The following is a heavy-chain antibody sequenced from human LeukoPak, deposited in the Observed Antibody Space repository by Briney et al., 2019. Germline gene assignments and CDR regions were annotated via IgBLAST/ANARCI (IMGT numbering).Heavy chain of an antibody. CDR3: ARIYGSGNYYRHSDL. D-gene: IGHD3-10*01. V-gene: IGHV5-51*01. CDR2: VYPGDYAT. CDR1: AYTFTTYW. Sequence: GLSLHISCHGSAYTFTTYWIAWVRHVPGNGLEWMGIVYPGDYATRYSPSFQGQVTISADKSINNAYLQLSNAKAADTAMYYCARIYGSGNYYRHSDLWGQGTLVTVSS. J-gene: IGHJ5*02.